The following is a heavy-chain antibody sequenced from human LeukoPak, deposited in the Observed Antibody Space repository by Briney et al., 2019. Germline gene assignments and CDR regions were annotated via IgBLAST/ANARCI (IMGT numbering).Heavy chain of an antibody. Sequence: TSETLSLTCTVSGGSISSYYWSWIRQPPGKGLEWIGYIYYSGSTNYNPSLKSRVTISVDTSKNQFSLKQSSVTAADTAVYYCARAYSGSYYLPFDYWGQGTLVTVSS. J-gene: IGHJ4*02. D-gene: IGHD1-26*01. CDR2: IYYSGST. CDR3: ARAYSGSYYLPFDY. V-gene: IGHV4-59*08. CDR1: GGSISSYY.